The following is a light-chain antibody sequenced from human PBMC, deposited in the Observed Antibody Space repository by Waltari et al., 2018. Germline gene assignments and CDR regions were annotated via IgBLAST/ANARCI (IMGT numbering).Light chain of an antibody. CDR2: SND. Sequence: QSVLTQPPSASGTPGQRVTISCSGGSSNIGSNIVNWYKQVPGTAPQLLIYSNDQRPSGVPDRFSCSKSGTSASLAISGLQSDDEADYYCAAWDDSLHAVLFGGGTKLTAL. CDR3: AAWDDSLHAVL. J-gene: IGLJ2*01. V-gene: IGLV1-44*01. CDR1: SSNIGSNI.